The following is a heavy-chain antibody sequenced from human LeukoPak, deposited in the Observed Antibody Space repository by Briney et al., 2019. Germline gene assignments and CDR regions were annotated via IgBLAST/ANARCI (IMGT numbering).Heavy chain of an antibody. CDR2: ISYDGSNK. Sequence: PGGSLRLSCAASGFTFSSYAMHWVRQAPGKGLEWVAVISYDGSNKYYADSVKGRFTISRDNSKNTLYLQMNSLRAEDTAVYYCARDGYDSSGYLDYWGQGTLVTLSS. CDR3: ARDGYDSSGYLDY. CDR1: GFTFSSYA. D-gene: IGHD3-22*01. J-gene: IGHJ4*02. V-gene: IGHV3-30*04.